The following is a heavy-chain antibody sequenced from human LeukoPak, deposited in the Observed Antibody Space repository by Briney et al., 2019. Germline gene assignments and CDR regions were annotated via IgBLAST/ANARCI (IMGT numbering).Heavy chain of an antibody. CDR2: IDTSSTTM. V-gene: IGHV3-48*04. CDR1: GLTFSKYS. Sequence: GGSLRLSCAASGLTFSKYSMTWVRQAPGKGLEWVSFIDTSSTTMYCTDSVKCRFTISRDNAKNSLYLQMNSLKVEDTARYYCARDNWVDCWGQGTLVTVSS. CDR3: ARDNWVDC. J-gene: IGHJ5*01.